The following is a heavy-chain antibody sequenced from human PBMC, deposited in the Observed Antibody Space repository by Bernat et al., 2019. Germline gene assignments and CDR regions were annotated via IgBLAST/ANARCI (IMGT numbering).Heavy chain of an antibody. CDR3: ARDWGIVGATPRVFD. V-gene: IGHV3-66*01. CDR1: GFTVSSNY. Sequence: EVQLVESGGGLVQPGGSLRLSCTASGFTVSSNYMSWVRQAPGKGLEWVSVIYSGGSTYCADSVKGRFTISRDNSKNKLYLQMNSRRAEDMAVYYCARDWGIVGATPRVFDWGQGTLVTVSS. D-gene: IGHD1-26*01. CDR2: IYSGGST. J-gene: IGHJ4*02.